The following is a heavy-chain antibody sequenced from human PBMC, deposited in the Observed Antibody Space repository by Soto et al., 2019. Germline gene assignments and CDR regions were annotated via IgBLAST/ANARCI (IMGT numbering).Heavy chain of an antibody. CDR2: ISAYNGKT. CDR3: ARGGDVKYYHGMDV. D-gene: IGHD5-12*01. V-gene: IGHV1-18*01. Sequence: SHGISWVRQAPGQGLEWMGWISAYNGKTNYAQNVQGRVTMTTDTSTRTAYMDLRSLRSDDTAVYYCARGGDVKYYHGMDVWGQGTTVTVSS. CDR1: SHG. J-gene: IGHJ6*02.